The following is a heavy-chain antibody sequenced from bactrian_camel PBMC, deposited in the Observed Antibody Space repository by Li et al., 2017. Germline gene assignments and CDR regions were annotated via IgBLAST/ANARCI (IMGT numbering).Heavy chain of an antibody. CDR2: QGYDGRT. Sequence: VQLVESGGASLQAGGSLRLSCEASGRSVNDNCLGWFRQSAGKEREVVATQGYDGRTTYRGSVKGRFTVSRDNAKDTLHLTMNDLRPEDTGRYYCASDPTYGADCYLGIETTFRYFGQGTQVTVS. CDR1: GRSVNDNC. D-gene: IGHD3*01. V-gene: IGHV3S53*01. J-gene: IGHJ4*01.